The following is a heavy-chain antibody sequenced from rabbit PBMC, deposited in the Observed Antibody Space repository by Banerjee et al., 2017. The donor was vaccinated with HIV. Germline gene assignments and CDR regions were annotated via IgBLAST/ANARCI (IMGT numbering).Heavy chain of an antibody. J-gene: IGHJ4*01. D-gene: IGHD6-1*01. V-gene: IGHV1S45*01. Sequence: QEQLVESGGGLVAPGASLTLTCTASGFTLSNYWMCWVRQAPGKGLEWIACIDRGDGRKYYASWVNGRFTISKTSSTTVTLQMTSLTAADTATYFCARCDAGGYGFFKLWGQGTLVTVS. CDR3: ARCDAGGYGFFKL. CDR2: IDRGDGRK. CDR1: GFTLSNYW.